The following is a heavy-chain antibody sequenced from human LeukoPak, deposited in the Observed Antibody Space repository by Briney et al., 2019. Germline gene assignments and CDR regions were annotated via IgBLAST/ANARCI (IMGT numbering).Heavy chain of an antibody. CDR2: FYYRGSS. Sequence: SETLSLTCTVSGGSISSYYWSWIRQSPGKGVEWIGYFYYRGSSTYNPSLKSRVTISGDTSKNEFSLRLSSVTAADTAVYYCARSGYCSGGICYSGPFDYWGPGTLVTVSS. D-gene: IGHD2-15*01. CDR3: ARSGYCSGGICYSGPFDY. J-gene: IGHJ4*02. CDR1: GGSISSYY. V-gene: IGHV4-59*01.